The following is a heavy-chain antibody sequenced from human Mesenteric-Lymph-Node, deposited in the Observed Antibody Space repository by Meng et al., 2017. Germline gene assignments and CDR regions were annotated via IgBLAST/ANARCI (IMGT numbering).Heavy chain of an antibody. V-gene: IGHV1-2*06. CDR3: ATDTDYFDSSTWCC. CDR1: GYTFTTYS. CDR2: IDPNNDDT. Sequence: ASVKVSCKASGYTFTTYSIHWVRQAPGQGLEWMGRIDPNNDDTDYAQKFQGRVTMTRDTSIGTVYMELSRLTSDDTAVYYCATDTDYFDSSTWCCWGQGTLVTVSS. J-gene: IGHJ4*02. D-gene: IGHD3-22*01.